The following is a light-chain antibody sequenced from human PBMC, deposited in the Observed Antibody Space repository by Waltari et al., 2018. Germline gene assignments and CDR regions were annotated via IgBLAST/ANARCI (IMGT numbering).Light chain of an antibody. J-gene: IGKJ5*01. Sequence: DIQMPQSPSSLSASVGDSVPITCRASQSISSYLNWYQQKPGKAPKLLIYAASSLQSGVPSRFSGSGSGTDFTLTISSLQPEDFATYYCQQSYSTPITFGQGTRLEIK. CDR1: QSISSY. CDR2: AAS. CDR3: QQSYSTPIT. V-gene: IGKV1-39*01.